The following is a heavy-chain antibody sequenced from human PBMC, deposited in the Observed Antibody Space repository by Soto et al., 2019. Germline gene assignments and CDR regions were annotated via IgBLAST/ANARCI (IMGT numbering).Heavy chain of an antibody. D-gene: IGHD3-22*01. V-gene: IGHV4-59*01. J-gene: IGHJ5*01. Sequence: SATLSLTCTISGGSFNKDYWTWIRQSPGKGLEWIGYIFHSGITDYNPSVKSRVTISIAKSKNLFPLKLTSVTAADTAVYYCARDRYFYDSAGYYRTLDSWGQGILVTVSS. CDR2: IFHSGIT. CDR3: ARDRYFYDSAGYYRTLDS. CDR1: GGSFNKDY.